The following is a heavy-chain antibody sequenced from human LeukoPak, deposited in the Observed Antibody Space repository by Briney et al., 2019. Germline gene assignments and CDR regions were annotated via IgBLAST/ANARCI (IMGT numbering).Heavy chain of an antibody. CDR2: MNPNRGNT. J-gene: IGHJ4*02. CDR3: AKDGGDYTLFDY. D-gene: IGHD4-17*01. V-gene: IGHV1-8*03. Sequence: ASVKVSCKASGYTFTSYDINWVRQATGQGLEWMGWMNPNRGNTGYAQKFQGRVTITRNTSISTAYMELSSLRSEDTAVYYCAKDGGDYTLFDYWGQGTLVTVSS. CDR1: GYTFTSYD.